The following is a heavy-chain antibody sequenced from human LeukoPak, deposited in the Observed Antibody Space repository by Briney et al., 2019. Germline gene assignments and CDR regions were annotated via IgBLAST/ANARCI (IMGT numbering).Heavy chain of an antibody. Sequence: PGRSLRLSCAASGFTFSSYAMHWVRQAPGKGLEWVAVILYDGSSKYYADSVKGRFTISRDNSKNTLYLQMNSLRAEDTAVYYCAREPTFSYWGQGTLVTVSS. V-gene: IGHV3-30-3*01. CDR1: GFTFSSYA. CDR3: AREPTFSY. D-gene: IGHD5-24*01. CDR2: ILYDGSSK. J-gene: IGHJ4*02.